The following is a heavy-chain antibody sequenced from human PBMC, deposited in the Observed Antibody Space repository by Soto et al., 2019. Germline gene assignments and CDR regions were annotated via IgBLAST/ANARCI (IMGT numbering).Heavy chain of an antibody. Sequence: ASVKVSCKVSGYTPTELSMHWVRQAPGKGLEWMGGFDPEDGETIYAQKFQGRVTMTVDTSTDTAYLELSSLRSEDTAVYYCATDFAGSYYFDYWGQGTLVTVS. CDR2: FDPEDGET. V-gene: IGHV1-24*01. CDR3: ATDFAGSYYFDY. D-gene: IGHD2-15*01. CDR1: GYTPTELS. J-gene: IGHJ4*02.